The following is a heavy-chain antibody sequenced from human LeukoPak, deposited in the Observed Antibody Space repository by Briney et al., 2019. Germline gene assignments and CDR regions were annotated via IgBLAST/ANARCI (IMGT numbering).Heavy chain of an antibody. CDR2: INHSGST. CDR1: GGSFSGYY. V-gene: IGHV4-34*01. CDR3: ARLPSYYDFWSGYLFDY. D-gene: IGHD3-3*01. J-gene: IGHJ4*02. Sequence: SETLSLTCAVYGGSFSGYYWSWIRQPPGKGLEWIGKINHSGSTNYNPSLKSRVTISVDTTKNQFSLKLSSVTAADTAVYYCARLPSYYDFWSGYLFDYWGQGTLVTVSS.